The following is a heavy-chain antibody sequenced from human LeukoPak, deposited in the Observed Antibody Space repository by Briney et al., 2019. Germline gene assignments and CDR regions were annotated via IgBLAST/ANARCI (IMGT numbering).Heavy chain of an antibody. CDR3: ARAYNSHFDY. CDR1: GFTFTTYW. V-gene: IGHV3-7*01. J-gene: IGHJ4*02. CDR2: IKGDESAK. D-gene: IGHD1-1*01. Sequence: GGSLRLSCAASGFTFTTYWMAWVRQAPGKGLEWVANIKGDESAKHQADSVKGRFTISRDNAQNSVYLQMSSLRVEDTAVYYCARAYNSHFDYWGQGALVTVSS.